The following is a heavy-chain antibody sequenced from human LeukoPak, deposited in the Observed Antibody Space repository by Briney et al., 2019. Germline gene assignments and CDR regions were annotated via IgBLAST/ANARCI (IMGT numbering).Heavy chain of an antibody. CDR2: ITNSGNSK. V-gene: IGHV3-48*01. Sequence: PGGSLRLSCAASEFTFSSYSMNWVRQAPGKGLEWVSYITNSGNSKSYADSVKGRFTISRDNTKNSLYLQMNGLRAEDTAVYYCARAKAGATRYFDYWGQGTLVTVSS. D-gene: IGHD1-26*01. CDR1: EFTFSSYS. CDR3: ARAKAGATRYFDY. J-gene: IGHJ4*02.